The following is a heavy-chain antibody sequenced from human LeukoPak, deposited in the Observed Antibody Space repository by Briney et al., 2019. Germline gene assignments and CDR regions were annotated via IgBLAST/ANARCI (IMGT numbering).Heavy chain of an antibody. D-gene: IGHD1-26*01. CDR2: IDHSGTT. Sequence: SETLSLTCTVSGYAISSGFFWGWIRQPPGKGLEWIGSIDHSGTTYYNPSLKSRVTISVDTSKNQFSLKLSSVTAADTAVYYCARGSGSYPPGYWGQGTLVTVSS. V-gene: IGHV4-38-2*02. J-gene: IGHJ4*02. CDR1: GYAISSGFF. CDR3: ARGSGSYPPGY.